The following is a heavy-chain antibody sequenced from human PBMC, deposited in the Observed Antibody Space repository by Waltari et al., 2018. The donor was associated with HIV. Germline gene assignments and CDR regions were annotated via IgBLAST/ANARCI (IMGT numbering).Heavy chain of an antibody. V-gene: IGHV5-51*03. Sequence: EVQMVQSGAEVKKPGQFLKISCKGSGYSFTSYWIGWVRQAPGTGLEWMGDIYPADSDPTYNPSFRGQVTISVDTSISTAYVQWRSLKASDTAVYFCARRLVGADAFEIWGQGTEVIVSS. J-gene: IGHJ3*02. D-gene: IGHD1-26*01. CDR2: IYPADSDP. CDR3: ARRLVGADAFEI. CDR1: GYSFTSYW.